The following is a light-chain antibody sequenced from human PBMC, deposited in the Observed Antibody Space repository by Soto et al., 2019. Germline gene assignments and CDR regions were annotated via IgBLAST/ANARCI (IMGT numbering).Light chain of an antibody. Sequence: DIHMTPSPSTLSASVGDRVTITCLASQSMCSWLSWYQQKPGKAPKLLIYKASSLESGVPSRFSGSGSGTEFTLTISRLQPDDFATYYSQHYISYSPPFGQGTKVEIK. V-gene: IGKV1-5*03. CDR1: QSMCSW. J-gene: IGKJ1*01. CDR2: KAS. CDR3: QHYISYSPP.